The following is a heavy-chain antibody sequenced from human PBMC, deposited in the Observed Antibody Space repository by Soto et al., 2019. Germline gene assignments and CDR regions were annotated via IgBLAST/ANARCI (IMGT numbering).Heavy chain of an antibody. CDR1: GGTISSYA. V-gene: IGHV1-69*13. CDR2: IIPLFGTA. J-gene: IGHJ3*02. CDR3: ARASRGNTYYYDSRGHNPGAFDI. D-gene: IGHD3-22*01. Sequence: ASVKVSCKASGGTISSYAISWVRQAPGQGLEWMGGIIPLFGTANYAQKFHGRVTITADESTSTTYMELSSLRSEYTAVYYCARASRGNTYYYDSRGHNPGAFDIWGQGAMVTVSS.